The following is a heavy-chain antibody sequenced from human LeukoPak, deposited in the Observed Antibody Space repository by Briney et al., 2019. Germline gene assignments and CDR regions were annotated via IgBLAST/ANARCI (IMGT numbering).Heavy chain of an antibody. V-gene: IGHV3-48*01. D-gene: IGHD6-19*01. CDR1: GFTFSSYS. J-gene: IGHJ1*01. CDR3: AKGDSSGWYWYFQH. CDR2: ISSRSSTI. Sequence: PGGSLRLSCAASGFTFSSYSMNWVRQAPGKGLEWVSYISSRSSTIYYADSVKGRFTISRDNSKNTLYLQMNSLRAEDTAVYYCAKGDSSGWYWYFQHWGQGTLVTVSS.